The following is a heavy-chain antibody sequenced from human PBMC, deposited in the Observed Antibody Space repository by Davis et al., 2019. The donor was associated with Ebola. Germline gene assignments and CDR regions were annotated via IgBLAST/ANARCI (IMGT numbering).Heavy chain of an antibody. D-gene: IGHD6-13*01. V-gene: IGHV3-33*08. CDR1: GFTFSSYS. CDR3: ARIGGSSWANYYYYGMDV. J-gene: IGHJ6*04. Sequence: PGGSLRLSCAASGFTFSSYSMNWVRQAPGKGLEWVAVIWYDGSNKYYADSVKGRFTISRDNSKNTLYLQMNSLRAEDTAVYYCARIGGSSWANYYYYGMDVWGKGTTVTVSS. CDR2: IWYDGSNK.